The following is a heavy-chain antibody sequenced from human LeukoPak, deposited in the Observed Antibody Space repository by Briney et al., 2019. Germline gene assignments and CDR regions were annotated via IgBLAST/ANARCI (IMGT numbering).Heavy chain of an antibody. D-gene: IGHD2-15*01. J-gene: IGHJ5*02. CDR1: GYTFTGYY. Sequence: ASVKVSCKASGYTFTGYYMHWVRQAPGQGLEWMGWINPNSGGTNYAQKFQGRVTMTRDTSISTAYMELSRLRSDDTAVYYCARGSPVVVAANYWFDPWGQGTLVTVSS. CDR2: INPNSGGT. V-gene: IGHV1-2*02. CDR3: ARGSPVVVAANYWFDP.